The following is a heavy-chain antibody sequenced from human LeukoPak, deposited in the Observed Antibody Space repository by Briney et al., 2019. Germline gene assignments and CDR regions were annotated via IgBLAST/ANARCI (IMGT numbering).Heavy chain of an antibody. Sequence: PSETLSLTCTVSGGSISSSSYYWGWIRQPPGKGLEWIGSIYYSGSTYYNPSRKSRVTISVDTSKNQFSLKLSSVTAPDTAVYYCARYYGPPRDAFDIWGQGTMVTVSS. CDR3: ARYYGPPRDAFDI. J-gene: IGHJ3*02. CDR1: GGSISSSSYY. CDR2: IYYSGST. D-gene: IGHD4-17*01. V-gene: IGHV4-39*01.